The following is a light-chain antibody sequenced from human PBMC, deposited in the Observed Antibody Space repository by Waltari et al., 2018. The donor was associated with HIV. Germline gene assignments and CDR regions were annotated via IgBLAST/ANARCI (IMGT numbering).Light chain of an antibody. CDR3: QQYYSYPLT. Sequence: AIRMTQSPSSFSASTGDRVTITCRASQGISSYLAWYQQKPGKAPKLLIYAASTLQSGVPSRFSGSGSVTDFTRTISCLQSEDFATYYCQQYYSYPLTFGQGTRLEIK. V-gene: IGKV1-8*01. CDR1: QGISSY. J-gene: IGKJ5*01. CDR2: AAS.